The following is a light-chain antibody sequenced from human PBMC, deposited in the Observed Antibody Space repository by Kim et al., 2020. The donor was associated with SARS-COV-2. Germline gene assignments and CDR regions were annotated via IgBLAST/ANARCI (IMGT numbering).Light chain of an antibody. J-gene: IGKJ4*01. V-gene: IGKV3-15*01. CDR1: QRLSSY. Sequence: VSTGERVALSCRASQRLSSYLAWYQQKPGQAPSLLIYGTSTRATGIPARFSGSGSGTEFTLTISSLQSEDFAVYYCQQYTTRPLTFGGGTKVDIK. CDR2: GTS. CDR3: QQYTTRPLT.